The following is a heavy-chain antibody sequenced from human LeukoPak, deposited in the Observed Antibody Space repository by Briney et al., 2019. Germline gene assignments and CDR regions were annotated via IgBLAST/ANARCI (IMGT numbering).Heavy chain of an antibody. J-gene: IGHJ4*02. CDR3: ARFSDNWYFDY. CDR2: IDNSGNT. CDR1: GGSLSSRNSY. V-gene: IGHV4-39*07. Sequence: PSETLSLTCTVSGGSLSSRNSYWGWIRQPPGKGLEWIGSIDNSGNTYYNPSLKSRVTISIDTSKNYFSLNLRSVAAADTAVYYCARFSDNWYFDYWGQGTLVTVSS. D-gene: IGHD1-20*01.